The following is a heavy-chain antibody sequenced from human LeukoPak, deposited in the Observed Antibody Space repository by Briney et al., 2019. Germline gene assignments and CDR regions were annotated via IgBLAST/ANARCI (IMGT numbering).Heavy chain of an antibody. D-gene: IGHD3-3*01. Sequence: PGGSLRLSCAASGFTLRSYSLNWVRQAPGKGLEWVSSLSSSSSYIYYADSVKGRFTISRDNAKNSLYLQMNSLRAEDTAVYYCARGAYPYDFWSGYREYYYMDVWGKGTTVTVSS. V-gene: IGHV3-21*01. CDR1: GFTLRSYS. CDR3: ARGAYPYDFWSGYREYYYMDV. CDR2: LSSSSSYI. J-gene: IGHJ6*03.